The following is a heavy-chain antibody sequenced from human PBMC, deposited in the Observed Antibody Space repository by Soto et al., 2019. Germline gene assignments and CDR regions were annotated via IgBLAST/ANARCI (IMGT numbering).Heavy chain of an antibody. D-gene: IGHD3-16*01. CDR2: VNPSAGNT. CDR1: GDTFTDYY. Sequence: ASVKVSCKASGDTFTDYYIHWVRQAPGQGLEWMGTVNPSAGNTTYAQHVQGRVTMTTDTSTSTAYMDLGSLTSDDTAVYYCVMVDNYVTPTPQDVWGQGTTVTVSS. J-gene: IGHJ6*02. CDR3: VMVDNYVTPTPQDV. V-gene: IGHV1-46*01.